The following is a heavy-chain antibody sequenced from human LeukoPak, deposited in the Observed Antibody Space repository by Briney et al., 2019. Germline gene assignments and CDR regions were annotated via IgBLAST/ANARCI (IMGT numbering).Heavy chain of an antibody. CDR1: GCTFSSYA. Sequence: ASVKVSCKASGCTFSSYAISWVRQAPGQGLEWMGGINPSFGRANYAQKFQGRVTITTDKSTSTAYMELSSLRSEDTAVYYCARIYGSGSSWGQGTLVTASS. D-gene: IGHD3-10*01. CDR2: INPSFGRA. V-gene: IGHV1-69*05. CDR3: ARIYGSGSS. J-gene: IGHJ5*02.